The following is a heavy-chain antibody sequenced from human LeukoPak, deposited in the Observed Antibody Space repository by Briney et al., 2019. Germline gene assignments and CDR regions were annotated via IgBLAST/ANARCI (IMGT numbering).Heavy chain of an antibody. J-gene: IGHJ4*02. Sequence: PGGSLRLSCAASGFTFSSYAMHWVRQAPGKGLEYVPSINSNGGLTYYVNSVKGRFTISRDNSKNTLYLQMGSLRAEDMAVYYCARGGVYSSSSLDYWGQGTLVTVSS. D-gene: IGHD6-6*01. CDR3: ARGGVYSSSSLDY. CDR2: INSNGGLT. V-gene: IGHV3-64*01. CDR1: GFTFSSYA.